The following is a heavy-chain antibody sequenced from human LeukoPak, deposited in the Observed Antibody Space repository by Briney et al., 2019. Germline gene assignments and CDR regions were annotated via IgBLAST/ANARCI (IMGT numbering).Heavy chain of an antibody. J-gene: IGHJ6*03. Sequence: ASVKVSCKASGYTFTGYYMHWVRQAPGQGLEWMGWINPNSGGTNYAQKFQGKVTMTRDTSISTAYMELSRLRSEDTAVYYCARGQEYGPYYYMDVWGKGTTVTVSS. D-gene: IGHD2/OR15-2a*01. CDR3: ARGQEYGPYYYMDV. V-gene: IGHV1-2*02. CDR1: GYTFTGYY. CDR2: INPNSGGT.